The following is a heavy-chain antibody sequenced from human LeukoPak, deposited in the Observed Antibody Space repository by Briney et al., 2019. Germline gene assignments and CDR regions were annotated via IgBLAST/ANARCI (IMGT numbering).Heavy chain of an antibody. V-gene: IGHV3-7*04. CDR1: GFTFSHHW. CDR2: IYQDGSET. CDR3: ARGHYGMDV. Sequence: GGSLRLSCAASGFTFSHHWLTWVRQGPGKGPEWVANIYQDGSETNYLDSVKGRFTISRDNAKNSLYLQMNSLRAEGTAVYYCARGHYGMDVWGQGTTVTVSS. J-gene: IGHJ6*02.